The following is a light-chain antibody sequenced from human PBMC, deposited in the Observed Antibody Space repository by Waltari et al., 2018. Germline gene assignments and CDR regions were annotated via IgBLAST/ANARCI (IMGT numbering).Light chain of an antibody. Sequence: VLTQSPATLSVSPGERATVSCGASQSVSTNLAWYQQRPGQAPRLLIYGASTRATGIPARFSGFGSGTEFILTISDLQSEDFAVYYCQQYNDYVSFGGGTNVEI. CDR3: QQYNDYVS. CDR2: GAS. V-gene: IGKV3-15*01. J-gene: IGKJ4*01. CDR1: QSVSTN.